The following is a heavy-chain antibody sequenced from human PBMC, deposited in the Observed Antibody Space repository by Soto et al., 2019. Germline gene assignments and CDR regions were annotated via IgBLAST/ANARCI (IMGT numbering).Heavy chain of an antibody. CDR2: ISGSAVST. J-gene: IGHJ4*02. CDR3: ACLAWFGDPVPPFDC. Sequence: GSLRLSCAASGFTFSTYAMAWVRQAPGKGLEWVSGISGSAVSTNHADSVKGRFIISRDNSKNMVNLQMNSLRAEDTAVYYCACLAWFGDPVPPFDCWGQGTVVTVSS. D-gene: IGHD3-10*01. CDR1: GFTFSTYA. V-gene: IGHV3-23*01.